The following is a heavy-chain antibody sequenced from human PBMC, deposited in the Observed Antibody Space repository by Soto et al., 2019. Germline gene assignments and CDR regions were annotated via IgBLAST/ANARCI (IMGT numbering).Heavy chain of an antibody. Sequence: PGGSLRLSCAASGFTLPTYAMTWVRQPPGKGLEWVSSMNGAPTSTSYADSVKGRFTTSRDTSRNTLYLDMRILRPEDTAVYYCARGGADHYNYGLDVWGQGTTVTVSS. J-gene: IGHJ6*02. CDR3: ARGGADHYNYGLDV. V-gene: IGHV3-23*05. CDR1: GFTLPTYA. D-gene: IGHD3-10*01. CDR2: MNGAPTST.